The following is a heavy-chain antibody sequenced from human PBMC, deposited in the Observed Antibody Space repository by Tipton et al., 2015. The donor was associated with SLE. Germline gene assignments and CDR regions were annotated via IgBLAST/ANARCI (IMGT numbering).Heavy chain of an antibody. CDR3: ARLWTGTTGIDY. CDR2: INHSGST. D-gene: IGHD1-7*01. Sequence: TLSLTCAVYGGSFSGYYWSWIRQPPGKGLEWIGEINHSGSTNYNPPLKSRVTISVDTSKNQFSLKLSSVTAADTAVYYCARLWTGTTGIDYWGQGTLVTVSS. J-gene: IGHJ4*02. CDR1: GGSFSGYY. V-gene: IGHV4-34*01.